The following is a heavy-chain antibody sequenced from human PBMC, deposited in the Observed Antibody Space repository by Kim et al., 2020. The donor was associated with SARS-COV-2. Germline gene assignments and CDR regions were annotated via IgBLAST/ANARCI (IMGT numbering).Heavy chain of an antibody. V-gene: IGHV3-23*03. D-gene: IGHD3-16*01. CDR1: GFTFSSYA. CDR2: IYSGGSTT. Sequence: GGSLRLSCAASGFTFSSYAMTWVRQAPGKGLEWVSVIYSGGSTTYYAVSVKGRFTISRDNFRSVLFLQMDSLRIEDTAIYYCAKDLGIGGYHGALDYWGQGALVTVSS. CDR3: AKDLGIGGYHGALDY. J-gene: IGHJ4*02.